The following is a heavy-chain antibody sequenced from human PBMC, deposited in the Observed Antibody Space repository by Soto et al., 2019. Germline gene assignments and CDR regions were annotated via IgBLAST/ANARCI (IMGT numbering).Heavy chain of an antibody. CDR2: ISSTTNYI. CDR1: GFTFTRYS. CDR3: ARESEDLSSNLDY. Sequence: LRLSCAASGFTFTRYSMNWVRQAPGKGLEWVASISSTTNYIYYGESLKGRLTISRDNAKNSMYLQMNTLRAEDTAVYYCARESEDLSSNLDYWGQGTLVTVSS. J-gene: IGHJ4*02. V-gene: IGHV3-21*06.